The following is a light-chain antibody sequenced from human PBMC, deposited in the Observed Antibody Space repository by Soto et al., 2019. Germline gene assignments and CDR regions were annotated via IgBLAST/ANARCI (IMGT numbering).Light chain of an antibody. V-gene: IGKV3-11*01. J-gene: IGKJ4*01. CDR3: QQRANWPLT. CDR2: DTS. CDR1: QSVINY. Sequence: EIVLTQSPATLSLSPGERATLSCRASQSVINYLAWYQQKPGQAPRLLIYDTSNRATGIPARFSSSGSGTDFTLIISSLEPEDFAVYYCQQRANWPLTFGGGTKVEIK.